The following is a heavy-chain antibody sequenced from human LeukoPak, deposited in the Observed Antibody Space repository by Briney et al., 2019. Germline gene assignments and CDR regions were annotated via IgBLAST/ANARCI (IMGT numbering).Heavy chain of an antibody. J-gene: IGHJ4*02. Sequence: PGGSLRLSCAASGFTFSDYYMSWIRQAPGKGLEWVSSISSSGSYIYYADSVKGRFTISRDNAKSSLYLQMNSLRAEDTAVYYCARDYYGDYYFDYWGQGTLVTVSS. D-gene: IGHD4-17*01. CDR3: ARDYYGDYYFDY. CDR1: GFTFSDYY. V-gene: IGHV3-11*04. CDR2: ISSSGSYI.